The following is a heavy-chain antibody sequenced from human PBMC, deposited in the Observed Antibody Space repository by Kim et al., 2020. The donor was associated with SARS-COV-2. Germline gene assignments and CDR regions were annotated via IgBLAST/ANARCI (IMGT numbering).Heavy chain of an antibody. J-gene: IGHJ4*02. CDR3: ARDLGARIAAAGAHDY. V-gene: IGHV3-11*06. D-gene: IGHD6-13*01. Sequence: SVKCRFTISRDNAKNSLYLQMNSLRAEDTAVYYCARDLGARIAAAGAHDYWGQGTLVTVSS.